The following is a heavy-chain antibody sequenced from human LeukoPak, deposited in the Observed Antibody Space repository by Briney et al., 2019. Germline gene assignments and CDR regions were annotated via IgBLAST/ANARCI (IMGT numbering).Heavy chain of an antibody. Sequence: ASVKVSCKAPGYTFTGYYMHWVRQAPGQRLEWMGWINAGNGNTKYSQKFQGRVTITRDTSASTAYMELSSLRSEDTAVYYCARTYSGYSRHAFDIWSQGTMVTVSS. CDR3: ARTYSGYSRHAFDI. J-gene: IGHJ3*02. CDR1: GYTFTGYY. CDR2: INAGNGNT. D-gene: IGHD5-12*01. V-gene: IGHV1-3*01.